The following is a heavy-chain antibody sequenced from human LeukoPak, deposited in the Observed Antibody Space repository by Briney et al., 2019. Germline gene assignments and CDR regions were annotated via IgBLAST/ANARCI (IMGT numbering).Heavy chain of an antibody. V-gene: IGHV1-3*01. D-gene: IGHD3-22*01. CDR3: ARALDAYDSSGYNYYNMDV. J-gene: IGHJ6*02. CDR1: GYTFTTYY. CDR2: INAGNGNT. Sequence: ASVKVSCKASGYTFTTYYMHWVRQAPGQRLEWMGWINAGNGNTKYSQKFQGRVTITRDTSANTAYMELSSLRSEDTAVYYCARALDAYDSSGYNYYNMDVWGQGTTVTVSS.